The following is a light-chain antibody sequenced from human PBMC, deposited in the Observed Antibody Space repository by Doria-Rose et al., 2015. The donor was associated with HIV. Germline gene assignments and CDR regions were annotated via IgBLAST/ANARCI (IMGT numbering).Light chain of an antibody. V-gene: IGKV3-20*01. J-gene: IGKJ1*01. CDR1: QSFSSTY. CDR2: DGS. Sequence: TQPPGTLSLSPGERATLSCRASQSFSSTYLAWYQQKPGQAPSLLIYDGSTRATGIPDRFGASGSGTDFTLTINRLEPEDFALYYCHQYGTSWTFGQGTKVEI. CDR3: HQYGTSWT.